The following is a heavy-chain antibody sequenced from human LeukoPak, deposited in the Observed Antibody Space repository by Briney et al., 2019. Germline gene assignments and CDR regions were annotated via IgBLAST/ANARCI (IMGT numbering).Heavy chain of an antibody. V-gene: IGHV4-39*01. J-gene: IGHJ4*02. CDR1: GGSISSSSYY. CDR3: ARPAANYYDSSDY. CDR2: IYYSGST. Sequence: SETLSLTCTVSGGSISSSSYYWGWIRQPPGKGLEWIGSIYYSGSTYYNPSLKSRVAISVDTSKNQFSLKLSSVTAADTAVYYCARPAANYYDSSDYWGQGTLVTVSS. D-gene: IGHD3-22*01.